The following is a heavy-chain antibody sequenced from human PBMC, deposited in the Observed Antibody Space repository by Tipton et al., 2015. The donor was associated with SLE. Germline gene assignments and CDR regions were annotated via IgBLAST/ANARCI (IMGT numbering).Heavy chain of an antibody. Sequence: SLRLSCAASGFTFSNYEVNWVRQAPGKGLEWVSYISSSGSTIYYADSVKGRFTISRDNAKNSLYLQMNSLRAEDTAVYYCARGPPYSSSWYKYFQHWGQGTLVTVSS. CDR1: GFTFSNYE. V-gene: IGHV3-48*03. CDR2: ISSSGSTI. J-gene: IGHJ1*01. D-gene: IGHD6-13*01. CDR3: ARGPPYSSSWYKYFQH.